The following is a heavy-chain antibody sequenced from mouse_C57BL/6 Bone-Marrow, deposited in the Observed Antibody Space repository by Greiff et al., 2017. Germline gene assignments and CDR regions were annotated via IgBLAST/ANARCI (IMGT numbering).Heavy chain of an antibody. V-gene: IGHV1-54*01. CDR2: INPGSGGT. CDR1: GYAFTNYL. D-gene: IGHD2-13*01. Sequence: VKLEESGAELVRPGTSVKVSCKASGYAFTNYLIEWVKQRPGQGLEWIGVINPGSGGTNYNEKFKGKATLTADKSSSTAYMQLSSLTSEDSAVYFCAREGGLHYDVWGTETTVTVSS. J-gene: IGHJ1*03. CDR3: AREGGLHYDV.